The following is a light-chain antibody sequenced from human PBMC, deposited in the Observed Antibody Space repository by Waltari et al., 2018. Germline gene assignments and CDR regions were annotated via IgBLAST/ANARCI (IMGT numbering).Light chain of an antibody. Sequence: EIVLTQSPATLSLSPGERATLSCRASQRVSSYLAWYQQKPGQAPRRLIFDASNRATGTPARFSGSGSGTDFTLTISSLEPEDFAVYYCQQRSNWPRMYTFGQGTKLEIK. CDR3: QQRSNWPRMYT. CDR2: DAS. CDR1: QRVSSY. J-gene: IGKJ2*01. V-gene: IGKV3-11*01.